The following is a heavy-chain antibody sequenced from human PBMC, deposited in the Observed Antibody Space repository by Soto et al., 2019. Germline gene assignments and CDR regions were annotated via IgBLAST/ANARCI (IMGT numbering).Heavy chain of an antibody. Sequence: EVQFLESGGGVVRPGGSLRLSCVASGLSFDNYAMTWVRQSPGKGLEWLACITGNGAVSLYTDSVRGRFTISRDNSKNTLYLQMDSIRADDTAVYYCGKDPNGDYFGTFDFWGQGTTVTVSS. CDR3: GKDPNGDYFGTFDF. V-gene: IGHV3-23*01. J-gene: IGHJ3*01. CDR1: GLSFDNYA. CDR2: ITGNGAVS. D-gene: IGHD4-17*01.